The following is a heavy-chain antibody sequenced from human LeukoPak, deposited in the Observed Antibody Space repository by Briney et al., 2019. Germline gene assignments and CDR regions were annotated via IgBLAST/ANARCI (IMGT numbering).Heavy chain of an antibody. CDR2: IYYSGSI. CDR3: ARDGDYDLVFDY. D-gene: IGHD3-3*01. CDR1: GGSISSYY. Sequence: SETLSLTCTVSGGSISSYYWSWIRQPPGKGLEWIGYIYYSGSINYNPSLKSRVTISVDTSKNQFSLKLSSVTAADTAVYYCARDGDYDLVFDYWGQGTLVTVSS. V-gene: IGHV4-59*01. J-gene: IGHJ4*02.